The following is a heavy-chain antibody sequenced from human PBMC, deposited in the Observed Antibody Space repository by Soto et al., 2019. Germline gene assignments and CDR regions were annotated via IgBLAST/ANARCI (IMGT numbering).Heavy chain of an antibody. CDR2: ISYDGSNK. J-gene: IGHJ4*02. CDR3: ARTPSSGWGHFDY. CDR1: GFTFSSYA. D-gene: IGHD6-19*01. Sequence: QVQLVESGGGVVQPGRSLRLSCAASGFTFSSYAMHWVRQAPGKGLEWVAVISYDGSNKYYADSVKGRFTISRDNSKNTLYLQMNSLRAEDTAVYYCARTPSSGWGHFDYWGQGTLVTVSS. V-gene: IGHV3-30-3*01.